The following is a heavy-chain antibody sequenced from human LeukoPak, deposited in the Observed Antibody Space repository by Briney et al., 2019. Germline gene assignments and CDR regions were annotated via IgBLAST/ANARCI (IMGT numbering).Heavy chain of an antibody. J-gene: IGHJ4*02. CDR2: INPNSGGT. CDR3: ATEDFWSGYQNDY. Sequence: ASVKVSCKASGYTFTGYYMHWVRQAPGQGLEWMGWINPNSGGTNYAQKFQGRVTMTRDTSISTAYMELSRLRSDDTAVYYCATEDFWSGYQNDYWGQGILVTVSS. D-gene: IGHD3-3*01. CDR1: GYTFTGYY. V-gene: IGHV1-2*02.